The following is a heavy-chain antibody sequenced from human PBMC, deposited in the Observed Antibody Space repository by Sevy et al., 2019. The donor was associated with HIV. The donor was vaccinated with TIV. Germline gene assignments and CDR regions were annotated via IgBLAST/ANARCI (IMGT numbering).Heavy chain of an antibody. CDR3: ARLSIDGAYADTYYYVMDD. CDR1: GDNSNTDW. D-gene: IGHD4-17*01. V-gene: IGHV5-51*01. CDR2: VDPDDSET. Sequence: GESLKISCQDSGDNSNTDWIAWVRQLPGKGLEYMGLVDPDDSETRYSPSFQGQVLMSAHEASNTVYLHWNRLKASDSSTYYCARLSIDGAYADTYYYVMDDWGQGTTVTVSS. J-gene: IGHJ6*02.